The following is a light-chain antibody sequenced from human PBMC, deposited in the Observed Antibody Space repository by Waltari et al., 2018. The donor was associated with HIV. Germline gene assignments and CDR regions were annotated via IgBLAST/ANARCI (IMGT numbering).Light chain of an antibody. Sequence: QSVLTQPPSASGTPGQRVPISCSGGSSNIGSHSVTWYQRLPGTAPKLLIYNNNQRPSGVPDRFSGSKSGTSASLAISGLQSEDEADYYCAAWDDSLNGLVFGGGTKLTVL. CDR1: SSNIGSHS. CDR3: AAWDDSLNGLV. J-gene: IGLJ2*01. CDR2: NNN. V-gene: IGLV1-44*01.